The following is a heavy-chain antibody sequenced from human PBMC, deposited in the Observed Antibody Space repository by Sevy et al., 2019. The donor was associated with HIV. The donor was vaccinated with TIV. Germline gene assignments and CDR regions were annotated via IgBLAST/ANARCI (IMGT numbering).Heavy chain of an antibody. CDR3: ARDGSSGGLFLKDSYYFGMDA. D-gene: IGHD3-16*01. CDR1: GFTFSSYA. CDR2: ISCGGNNK. V-gene: IGHV3-30*04. Sequence: GGSLRLSCAASGFTFSSYAMHWVRQAPGKGLEWVAVISCGGNNKYHADSVKDRFTISRDNSKNTLYMQMNSLRAEDTAVYYCARDGSSGGLFLKDSYYFGMDAWGQGTTVTVSS. J-gene: IGHJ6*02.